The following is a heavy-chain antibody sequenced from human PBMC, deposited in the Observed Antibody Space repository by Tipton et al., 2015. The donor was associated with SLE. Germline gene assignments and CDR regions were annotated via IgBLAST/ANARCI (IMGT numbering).Heavy chain of an antibody. J-gene: IGHJ2*01. Sequence: TLSLTCTVYGGSFSGFYWTWIRQPPGKGLEWIGEVDHSRGTNYNPSLKSRVTISVDTSKNRFSLKLSSVTAADTAVYYCARLYFDWYFDLWGRGTLVTVSS. CDR1: GGSFSGFY. CDR3: ARLYFDWYFDL. CDR2: VDHSRGT. V-gene: IGHV4-34*01. D-gene: IGHD2/OR15-2a*01.